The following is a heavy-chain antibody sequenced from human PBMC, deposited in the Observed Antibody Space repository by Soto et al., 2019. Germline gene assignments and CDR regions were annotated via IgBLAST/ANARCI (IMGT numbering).Heavy chain of an antibody. Sequence: PVGSLRLSCAASGFTVSSNYMSWVRQAPGKGLEWVSVIYSGGSTYYADSVKGRFTISRDNSKNTLYLQMNSLRAEDTAVYYCARDNGIAVAGTYYYGMDVWGQGTTVTVSS. V-gene: IGHV3-53*01. CDR2: IYSGGST. J-gene: IGHJ6*02. CDR1: GFTVSSNY. CDR3: ARDNGIAVAGTYYYGMDV. D-gene: IGHD6-19*01.